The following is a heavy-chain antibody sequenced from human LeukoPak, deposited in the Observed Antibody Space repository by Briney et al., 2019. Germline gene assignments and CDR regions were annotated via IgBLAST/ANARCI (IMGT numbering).Heavy chain of an antibody. CDR2: ISGSGGST. V-gene: IGHV3-23*01. Sequence: PGGSLRLSCAASGFTFSNYWMNWVRQGPGKGLEWVSGISGSGGSTYYADSVKGRFTISRDNSKHTLYLQMNSLRAEDTAVYYCAKVSLGYWGQGTLVTVSS. J-gene: IGHJ4*02. CDR1: GFTFSNYW. CDR3: AKVSLGY.